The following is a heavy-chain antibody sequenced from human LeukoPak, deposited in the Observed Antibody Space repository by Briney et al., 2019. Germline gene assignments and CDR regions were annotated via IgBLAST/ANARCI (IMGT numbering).Heavy chain of an antibody. CDR1: GFSFSGYW. Sequence: GGSLRLSCTASGFSFSGYWMSWVRQAPGKGLEWVANINQDGSAQYYVDSVKGQFTISRDNAKNSLYLQMNSLRVEDTAVYYCAREPLNVATGDYWGQGTLVTVSS. CDR2: INQDGSAQ. CDR3: AREPLNVATGDY. J-gene: IGHJ4*02. V-gene: IGHV3-7*01. D-gene: IGHD1-14*01.